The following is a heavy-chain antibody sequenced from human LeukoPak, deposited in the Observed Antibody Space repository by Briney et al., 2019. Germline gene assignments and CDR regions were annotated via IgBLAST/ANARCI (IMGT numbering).Heavy chain of an antibody. V-gene: IGHV3-21*01. Sequence: GGSLRLSCAASGFTFSSYSMNWVRQAPGKGLEWVSSISSSSSYIYYADSVKGRFPISRDNAKNSLYLQMNSLRAEDTAVYYCARDVDSYCSGGSCYGMDVWGQGTTVTVSS. CDR3: ARDVDSYCSGGSCYGMDV. CDR1: GFTFSSYS. J-gene: IGHJ6*02. D-gene: IGHD2-15*01. CDR2: ISSSSSYI.